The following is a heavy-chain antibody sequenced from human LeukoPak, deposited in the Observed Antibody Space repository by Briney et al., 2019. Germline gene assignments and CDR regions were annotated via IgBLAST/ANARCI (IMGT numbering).Heavy chain of an antibody. V-gene: IGHV3-33*01. CDR2: IWYDGGNK. CDR1: GFTFRSYG. CDR3: ARVAPLYRSGLYYLDY. D-gene: IGHD6-25*01. Sequence: GGSLRLSCAASGFTFRSYGMHWVRQAPGKGLEWVAVIWYDGGNKYYADSVKGRFTVSRDNSKNTLYLQMNSLRAEDTAVYYCARVAPLYRSGLYYLDYWGQGTLVTVST. J-gene: IGHJ4*02.